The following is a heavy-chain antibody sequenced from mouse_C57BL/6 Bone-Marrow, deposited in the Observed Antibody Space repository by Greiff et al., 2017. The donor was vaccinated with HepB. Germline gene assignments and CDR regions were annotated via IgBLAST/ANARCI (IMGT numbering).Heavy chain of an antibody. CDR2: IWTGGGT. Sequence: VQWVESGPGLVAPSQSLSITCTVSGFSLTSYAISWVRQPPGKGLEWLGVIWTGGGTNYNSALKSRLSISKDNSKSQVFLKMNSLQTDDTARYYCARGIYYYGSSSFFDWYFDVWGTGTTVTVSS. D-gene: IGHD1-1*01. CDR3: ARGIYYYGSSSFFDWYFDV. V-gene: IGHV2-9-1*01. J-gene: IGHJ1*03. CDR1: GFSLTSYA.